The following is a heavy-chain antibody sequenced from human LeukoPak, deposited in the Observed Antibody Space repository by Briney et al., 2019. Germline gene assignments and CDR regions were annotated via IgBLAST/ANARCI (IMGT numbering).Heavy chain of an antibody. V-gene: IGHV3-23*01. CDR2: IGGVGATI. CDR1: GFTYWMHG. J-gene: IGHJ5*02. D-gene: IGHD5-24*01. Sequence: GGSLRLSCAGSGFTYWMHGMTWVRQAPGKGLEWVSSIGGVGATIYYADSVRGRFTISRDNSKNTLYLQMNSLRAEDTAVYYCASGSEMTPFDPWGQGTLVTVSS. CDR3: ASGSEMTPFDP.